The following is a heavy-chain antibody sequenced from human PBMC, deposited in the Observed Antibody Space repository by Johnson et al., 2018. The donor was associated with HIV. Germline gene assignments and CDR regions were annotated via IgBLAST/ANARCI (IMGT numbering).Heavy chain of an antibody. CDR1: GFTFSSYD. D-gene: IGHD5-12*01. CDR3: AREGVVATITDAFDI. CDR2: ISGGST. Sequence: VQLVESGGGLVQPGGSLRLSCAASGFTFSSYDMHWVRQATGKGLEWVSSISGGSTYYADSRKGRFTISRDNSKNTLHLQMNSLRAEDTAVYYCAREGVVATITDAFDIWGQGTMVTVSS. J-gene: IGHJ3*02. V-gene: IGHV3-38-3*01.